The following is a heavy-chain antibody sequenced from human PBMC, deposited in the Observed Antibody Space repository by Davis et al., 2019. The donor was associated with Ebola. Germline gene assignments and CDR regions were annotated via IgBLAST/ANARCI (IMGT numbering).Heavy chain of an antibody. Sequence: ASVKVSCKASGYTFTNYGITWVRQAPGQGLEWMGWINPHNGNTNYAQNVQGRVTMTTDTSTSTGYMEVGSLRSDDTAVYYCARAQFPTTSDHWGQGTLVTVSS. CDR1: GYTFTNYG. CDR2: INPHNGNT. CDR3: ARAQFPTTSDH. V-gene: IGHV1-18*04. J-gene: IGHJ4*02. D-gene: IGHD1-1*01.